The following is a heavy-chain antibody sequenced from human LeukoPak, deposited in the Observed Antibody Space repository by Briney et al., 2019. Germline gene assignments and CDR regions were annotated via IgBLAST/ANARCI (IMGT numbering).Heavy chain of an antibody. V-gene: IGHV2-5*01. J-gene: IGHJ4*02. CDR3: ALPVYGYDSSGYYLFSYFDY. D-gene: IGHD3-22*01. CDR1: GFSLSTSGGG. Sequence: ESGPTLVNPTQTLTLTFTFSGFSLSTSGGGVGWIRQPPGKALEWLALIYWSDDKRYSPSLKSRLTITKDTSKNQVVLTMTNMDPVDTATYYCALPVYGYDSSGYYLFSYFDYWGQGTLVTVSS. CDR2: IYWSDDK.